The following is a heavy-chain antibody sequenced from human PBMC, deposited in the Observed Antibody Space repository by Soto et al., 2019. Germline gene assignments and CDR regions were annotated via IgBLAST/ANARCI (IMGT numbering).Heavy chain of an antibody. CDR1: GVSISSFY. J-gene: IGHJ6*02. CDR2: VFMSGST. V-gene: IGHV4-4*07. Sequence: SETLSLTCNVSGVSISSFYWSWIRQPAGKGLEWIGRVFMSGSTNYNPSLKGRITMSVDPSENQVSLKLTSVTAADTGTYYCARVSFHYFGMDVWGQGTTVTVSS. CDR3: ARVSFHYFGMDV.